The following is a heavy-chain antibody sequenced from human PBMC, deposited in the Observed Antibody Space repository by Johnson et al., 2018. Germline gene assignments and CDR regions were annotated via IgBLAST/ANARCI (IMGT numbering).Heavy chain of an antibody. J-gene: IGHJ6*02. CDR1: GYTFTSYY. CDR3: ASLPPLMSYYYRSGYYQSPGGYYYGMDV. CDR2: INPSGGST. Sequence: QVQLVECGAEVKKPGATVKVSCKASGYTFTSYYMHWVRQAPGQGLEWMGIINPSGGSTSYAQKFQGRVTMTGDPSTSTVYMELSSMRSADTAVYYCASLPPLMSYYYRSGYYQSPGGYYYGMDVWCQGTTVTVSS. V-gene: IGHV1-46*01. D-gene: IGHD3-22*01.